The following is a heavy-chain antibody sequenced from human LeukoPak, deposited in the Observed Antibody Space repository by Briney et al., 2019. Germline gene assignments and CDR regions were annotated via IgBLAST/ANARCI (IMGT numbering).Heavy chain of an antibody. CDR3: AKLAAAGTAHYYFDY. Sequence: GASVKVSCKASGYTFTSYHMHWVRQAPGQGPEIMGIINPSGGSTTYAQKFQGRVTMTRDTSTSTVYMELSSLRSEDTAVYYCAKLAAAGTAHYYFDYWGQGTLVTVSS. V-gene: IGHV1-46*01. CDR2: INPSGGST. D-gene: IGHD6-13*01. J-gene: IGHJ4*02. CDR1: GYTFTSYH.